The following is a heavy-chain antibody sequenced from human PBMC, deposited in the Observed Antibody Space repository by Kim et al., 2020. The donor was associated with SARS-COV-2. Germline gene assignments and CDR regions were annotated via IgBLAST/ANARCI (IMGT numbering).Heavy chain of an antibody. CDR2: IKSKTDGGTT. CDR3: TTDRNYGWLLGMDV. Sequence: GGSLRLSCAASGFTFSNAWMSWVRQAPGKGLEWVGRIKSKTDGGTTDYAAPVKGRFTISRDDSKNTLYLQMNSLKTEDTAVYYCTTDRNYGWLLGMDVWGQGTTVTVSS. J-gene: IGHJ6*02. V-gene: IGHV3-15*01. CDR1: GFTFSNAW. D-gene: IGHD3-10*01.